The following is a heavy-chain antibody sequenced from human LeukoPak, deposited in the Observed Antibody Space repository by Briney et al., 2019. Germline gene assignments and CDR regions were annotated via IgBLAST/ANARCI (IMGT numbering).Heavy chain of an antibody. Sequence: GGSLRLSCAASGFTSSSYNMNWVRQTPGQGLEWVSSITSGSSHIYYADSVKGRFTISRDNSKNTLYLQMNSLRAEDTAVYYCAKFGATVVTYIGYWGQGTLVTVSS. J-gene: IGHJ4*02. CDR3: AKFGATVVTYIGY. D-gene: IGHD4-23*01. V-gene: IGHV3-21*04. CDR2: ITSGSSHI. CDR1: GFTSSSYN.